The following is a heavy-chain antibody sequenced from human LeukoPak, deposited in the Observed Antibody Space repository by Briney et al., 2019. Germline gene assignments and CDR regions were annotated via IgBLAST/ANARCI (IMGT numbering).Heavy chain of an antibody. Sequence: ASVKVSCKASGYTFTSYGISWARQAPGQGLEWMGWISAYNGNTNYAQKLQGRVTMTTDTSTSTAYMELRSLRSDDTAVYYRASGAIVVVTRLRYYYGMDVWGQGTTVTVYS. CDR3: ASGAIVVVTRLRYYYGMDV. CDR2: ISAYNGNT. D-gene: IGHD2-21*02. V-gene: IGHV1-18*01. J-gene: IGHJ6*02. CDR1: GYTFTSYG.